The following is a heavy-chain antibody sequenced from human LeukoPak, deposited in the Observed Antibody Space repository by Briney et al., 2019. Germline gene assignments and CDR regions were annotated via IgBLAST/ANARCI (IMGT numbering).Heavy chain of an antibody. CDR1: GFIFSSYA. Sequence: GGTLRLSCEVSGFIFSSYALSWVRQAPGQGLEWVSLISDSGDSTYYADSVKGRFTISRDDSKNTLYLQMNSLRAEDTAVYYCAKSPPYSDYYYIDVWGTGTTVTISS. J-gene: IGHJ6*03. CDR3: AKSPPYSDYYYIDV. V-gene: IGHV3-23*01. CDR2: ISDSGDST.